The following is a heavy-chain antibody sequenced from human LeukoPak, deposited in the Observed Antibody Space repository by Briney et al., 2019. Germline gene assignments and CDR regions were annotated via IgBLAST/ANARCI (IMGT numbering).Heavy chain of an antibody. CDR3: VRDPHALDY. CDR1: GFTFSSYS. J-gene: IGHJ4*02. Sequence: GGSLRFSCAASGFTFSSYSMNWVRQAPGKGLEWISYITSRSSPIHYADSVRGRFTISRDNAKNSLYLQMNSLRDEDTAVYYCVRDPHALDYWGRGTLVTVSS. V-gene: IGHV3-48*02. CDR2: ITSRSSPI.